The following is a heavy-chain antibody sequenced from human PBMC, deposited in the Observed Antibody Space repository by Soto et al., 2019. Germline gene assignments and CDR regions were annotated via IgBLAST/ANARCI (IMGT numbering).Heavy chain of an antibody. J-gene: IGHJ6*02. CDR3: ARHEATYYNFYGMDV. Sequence: GESLKISCKSYGYSFTTYWIAWVRQMPGRGLEWMGSIHPGESDTRYSPSFQGQVTISADRSITTAYLQWSSLKASDTAMDYGARHEATYYNFYGMDVWGQGTTVTVSS. CDR2: IHPGESDT. V-gene: IGHV5-51*01. CDR1: GYSFTTYW.